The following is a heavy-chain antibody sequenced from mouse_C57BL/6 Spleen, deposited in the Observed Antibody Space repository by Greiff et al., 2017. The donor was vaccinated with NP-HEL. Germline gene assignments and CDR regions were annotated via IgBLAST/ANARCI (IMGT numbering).Heavy chain of an antibody. Sequence: EVQVVESGGGLVKPGGSLKLSCAASGFTFSSYAMSWVRQTPEKRLEWVATISDGGSYTYYPDNVKGRFTISRDNAKNNLYLQMSHLKSEDTAMYYCARDHRYGNFPDDWGKGTTLTVSS. J-gene: IGHJ2*01. CDR1: GFTFSSYA. D-gene: IGHD2-1*01. CDR2: ISDGGSYT. CDR3: ARDHRYGNFPDD. V-gene: IGHV5-4*01.